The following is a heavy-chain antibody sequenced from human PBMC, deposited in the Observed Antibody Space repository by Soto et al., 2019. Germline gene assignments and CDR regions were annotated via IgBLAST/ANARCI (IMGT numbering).Heavy chain of an antibody. CDR3: AKGWFGELLFDY. J-gene: IGHJ4*02. CDR2: ISGSGGST. Sequence: EVQLLESGGGLIQPGGSLRLSCAASGFIFSSHAMSWVRQAPGKGLEWVSAISGSGGSTYYADSVKGRFTISRDNAKNTLYLQMNSLRAEHTAVYYCAKGWFGELLFDYGGQGPLVTVSS. D-gene: IGHD3-10*01. V-gene: IGHV3-23*01. CDR1: GFIFSSHA.